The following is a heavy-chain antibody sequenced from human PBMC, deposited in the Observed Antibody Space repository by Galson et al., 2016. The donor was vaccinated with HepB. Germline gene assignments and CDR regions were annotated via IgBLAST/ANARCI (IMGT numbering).Heavy chain of an antibody. D-gene: IGHD3-10*01. CDR3: VKDGWGSSHFEY. CDR2: ISYTGNT. V-gene: IGHV4-59*01. J-gene: IGHJ4*02. CDR1: SGSMISGYY. Sequence: ETLSLTCTVSSGSMISGYYWSWIRQPPGKRLEWIGFISYTGNTNYNPSLESRGTISVDTSKNQLSLRLISVTAADTAVYFCVKDGWGSSHFEYWGQGTLVTVSS.